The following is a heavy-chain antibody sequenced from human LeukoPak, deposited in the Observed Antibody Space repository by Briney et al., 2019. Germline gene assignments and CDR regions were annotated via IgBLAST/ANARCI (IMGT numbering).Heavy chain of an antibody. CDR3: ATRKLAPSWFDP. Sequence: SETLSLTCAVYGGSFSGYYWSWIRQPPGKGLEWIGEINHSGSTNYNPSLKSRVTISVDTSKNQFSLKLSSVTAADTAVYYCATRKLAPSWFDPWGQGTLVTVSS. V-gene: IGHV4-34*01. CDR1: GGSFSGYY. J-gene: IGHJ5*02. D-gene: IGHD6-13*01. CDR2: INHSGST.